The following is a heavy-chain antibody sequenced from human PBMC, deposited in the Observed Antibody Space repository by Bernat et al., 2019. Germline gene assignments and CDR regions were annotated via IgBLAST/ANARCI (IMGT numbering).Heavy chain of an antibody. CDR2: IYHSGTT. CDR1: GFNFSSYGM. J-gene: IGHJ6*03. D-gene: IGHD1-14*01. CDR3: ASQPGVYMGV. Sequence: QVQLVESGGGVVQPGRSLRLSCEASGFNFSSYGMHWVRQAPGKGLEWIGEIYHSGTTNYNPSLKSRVTLSLDKSKNQFSLRLNSVTAADTAVYYCASQPGVYMGVWGNGITVTVSS. V-gene: IGHV4-4*02.